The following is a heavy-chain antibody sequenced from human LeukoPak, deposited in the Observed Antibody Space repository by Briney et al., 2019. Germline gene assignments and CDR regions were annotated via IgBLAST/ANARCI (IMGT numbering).Heavy chain of an antibody. CDR1: GFTFSSYG. V-gene: IGHV3-23*01. CDR3: AKAGYSSGWYGDPADY. Sequence: GGSLRLSYAASGFTFSSYGMSWVRQAPGKGLEWVSAISGSGGSTYYADSVKGRFTISRDNSKNTLYLQMNSLRAEDTAVYYCAKAGYSSGWYGDPADYWGQGTLVTVSS. D-gene: IGHD6-19*01. CDR2: ISGSGGST. J-gene: IGHJ4*02.